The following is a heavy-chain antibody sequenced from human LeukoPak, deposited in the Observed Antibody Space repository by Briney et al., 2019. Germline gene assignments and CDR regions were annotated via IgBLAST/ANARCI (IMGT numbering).Heavy chain of an antibody. V-gene: IGHV5-51*01. CDR2: IYPGDSAT. J-gene: IGHJ4*02. CDR1: GYSFTAYW. D-gene: IGHD3-16*01. Sequence: GESLKISCRGSGYSFTAYWIAWVRQMPGKGLEWMATIYPGDSATTYSPSFPGQVTISADKSITTAYLQWSSLKASDTAMYYCARPAAGLGGFDYWGQGTLVTVSS. CDR3: ARPAAGLGGFDY.